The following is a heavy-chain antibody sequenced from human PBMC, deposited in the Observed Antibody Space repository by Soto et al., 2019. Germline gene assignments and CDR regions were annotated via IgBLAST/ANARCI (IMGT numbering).Heavy chain of an antibody. CDR1: GYTFTGYY. V-gene: IGHV1-2*04. Sequence: GASVKVSCKASGYTFTGYYMHWVRQAPGQGLEWMGWINPNSGGTNYAQKFQGWVTMTRDTSISTAYMELSRLRSDDTAVYYCARGRLYCGGDCYFSPFDYWGQGTLVTVSS. CDR3: ARGRLYCGGDCYFSPFDY. J-gene: IGHJ4*02. CDR2: INPNSGGT. D-gene: IGHD2-21*02.